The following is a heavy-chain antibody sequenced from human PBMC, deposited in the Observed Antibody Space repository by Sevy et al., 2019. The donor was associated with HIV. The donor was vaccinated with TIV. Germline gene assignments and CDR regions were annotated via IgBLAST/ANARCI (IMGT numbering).Heavy chain of an antibody. CDR3: AKDIIYVVGEAFDI. D-gene: IGHD2-21*01. J-gene: IGHJ3*02. V-gene: IGHV3-23*01. CDR2: IGGSDGGT. Sequence: GGSLRLSCAASGFTFSTYAMNWVRQAPGKGLEWVSPIGGSDGGTSYEDSVKGRFTISRDNSKNMLYLLMNSLRAEDTAIYYCAKDIIYVVGEAFDIWGQGTMVTVSS. CDR1: GFTFSTYA.